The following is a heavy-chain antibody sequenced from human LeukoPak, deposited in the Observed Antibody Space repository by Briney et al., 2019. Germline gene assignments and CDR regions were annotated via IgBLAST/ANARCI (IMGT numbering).Heavy chain of an antibody. CDR3: ARPVGSKDAFDI. D-gene: IGHD1-26*01. V-gene: IGHV1-69*13. CDR2: IIPIFGTA. CDR1: GCTFSSYA. J-gene: IGHJ3*02. Sequence: SVKVSCKASGCTFSSYAISWVRQAPGQGLEWMGGIIPIFGTANYAQKFRGRVTITADESTSTAYMELSSLRSEDTAVYYCARPVGSKDAFDIWGQGTMVTVSS.